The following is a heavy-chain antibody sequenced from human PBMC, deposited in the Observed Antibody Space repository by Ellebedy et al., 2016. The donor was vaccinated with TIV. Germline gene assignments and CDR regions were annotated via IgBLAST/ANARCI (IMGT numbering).Heavy chain of an antibody. V-gene: IGHV4-59*01. CDR1: GASISRYS. J-gene: IGHJ6*02. D-gene: IGHD3-3*01. CDR3: ARFDYDVEGYYGLDV. Sequence: GSLRLXCAVSGASISRYSWTWIRQPPGKGLEWIGHIFFDGDTKYNPSLESRVTMSVDTSKNQFSLNLRSVTAADRAVCYCARFDYDVEGYYGLDVWGQGTTVIVSS. CDR2: IFFDGDT.